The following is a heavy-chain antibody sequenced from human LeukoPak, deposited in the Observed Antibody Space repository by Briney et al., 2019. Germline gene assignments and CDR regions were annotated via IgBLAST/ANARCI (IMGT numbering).Heavy chain of an antibody. CDR3: TNSPLSGYHLEI. D-gene: IGHD3-22*01. V-gene: IGHV3-73*01. CDR2: IRSTANGYAT. Sequence: PGGSLRLSCAASGFTFSGPALHWVRQASGKGLEWVGRIRSTANGYATAYAASVKGRFTISRDDSKSIAYLQMNSLKTEDTAVYYCTNSPLSGYHLEIWGQGTMVTVSS. CDR1: GFTFSGPA. J-gene: IGHJ3*02.